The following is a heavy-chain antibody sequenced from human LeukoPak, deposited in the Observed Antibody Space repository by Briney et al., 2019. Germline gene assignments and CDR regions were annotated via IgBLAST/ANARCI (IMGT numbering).Heavy chain of an antibody. CDR3: GRRTFYDTLTGYKYWYFDL. CDR2: THYSGST. V-gene: IGHV4-59*01. Sequence: SETLSLTCTVSGGPISSYYWSWIRQPPEKRLEWIGYTHYSGSTDKNPSLLSRVTMSVDTSKNQISLKLSSVTAADTAVYYCGRRTFYDTLTGYKYWYFDLWGRGTLVTVSS. CDR1: GGPISSYY. J-gene: IGHJ2*01. D-gene: IGHD3-9*01.